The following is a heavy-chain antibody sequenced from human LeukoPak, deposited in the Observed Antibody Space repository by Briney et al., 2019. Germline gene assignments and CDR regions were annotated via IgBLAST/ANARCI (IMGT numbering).Heavy chain of an antibody. CDR1: GFTFNNYG. CDR3: AKDRYDSSEGWIDY. V-gene: IGHV3-30*18. Sequence: GGSLRLSCAASGFTFNNYGMHWVRQAPGKGLEWVAVISYDGSNKYYGDSVKGRFTISRDNSKNTLYLQMNSLRGEDTAVYYCAKDRYDSSEGWIDYWGQGTLVTVSS. CDR2: ISYDGSNK. D-gene: IGHD3-22*01. J-gene: IGHJ4*02.